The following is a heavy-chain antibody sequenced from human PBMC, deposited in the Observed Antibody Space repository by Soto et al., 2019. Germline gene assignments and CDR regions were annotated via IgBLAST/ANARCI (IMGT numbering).Heavy chain of an antibody. Sequence: EVQLVESGGGLVQPGRSLRLSCAASGFTFDDYAMHWVRQAPGKGLEWVSGISWNSGSIGYADSVKGRFTISRDNAKNSXXLXMXXLRAEDTALYYCAKDRSGGSYDFWSGYHSVDAFDIWGQGTMVTVSS. CDR3: AKDRSGGSYDFWSGYHSVDAFDI. CDR1: GFTFDDYA. V-gene: IGHV3-9*01. J-gene: IGHJ3*02. D-gene: IGHD3-3*01. CDR2: ISWNSGSI.